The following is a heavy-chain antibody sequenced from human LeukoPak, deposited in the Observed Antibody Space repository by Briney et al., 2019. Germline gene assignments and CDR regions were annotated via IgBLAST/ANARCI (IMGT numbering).Heavy chain of an antibody. CDR3: VGRSDSGSDDGEDYFDY. CDR1: GGSINTGTFY. J-gene: IGHJ4*02. V-gene: IGHV4-39*01. Sequence: SETLSLTCTVPGGSINTGTFYWGWIRQPPGKGLEWIGSMYYDGSSYYNPSLKSRVTTSVDTSKNQFSLKLTSVTAADTAVYFCVGRSDSGSDDGEDYFDYWGQGTLVTVSS. D-gene: IGHD1-26*01. CDR2: MYYDGSS.